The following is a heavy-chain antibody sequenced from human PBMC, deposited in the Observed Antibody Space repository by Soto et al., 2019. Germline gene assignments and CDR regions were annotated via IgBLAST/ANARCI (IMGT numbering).Heavy chain of an antibody. CDR2: IYTSGST. D-gene: IGHD3-10*01. Sequence: SETLSLTCTVSGGSISSYYWSWIRQPAGKGLEWIGRIYTSGSTNYNPSLKSRVTMSVDTSKNQFSLKLSSVTAADTAVYYCARGAPKSTDVRNWFDPWGQGTLVTVSS. CDR3: ARGAPKSTDVRNWFDP. V-gene: IGHV4-4*07. J-gene: IGHJ5*02. CDR1: GGSISSYY.